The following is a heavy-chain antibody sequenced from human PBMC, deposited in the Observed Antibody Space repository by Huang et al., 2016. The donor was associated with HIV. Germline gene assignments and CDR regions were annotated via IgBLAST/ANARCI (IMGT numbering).Heavy chain of an antibody. V-gene: IGHV4-39*01. CDR2: VSSSGSA. J-gene: IGHJ6*02. D-gene: IGHD3-10*01. CDR3: ARQWTLLFGDTYGFDV. CDR1: GGFIDSNRYN. Sequence: QMHLQESGPEVVKPSETLSLTCSAPGGFIDSNRYNWGWIRQSPGKGLEWIGCVSSSGSADYNPSRRRRTSVSLDTSRGQVSLGLRSLTAADTATYFCARQWTLLFGDTYGFDVWGQGTTVIVSS.